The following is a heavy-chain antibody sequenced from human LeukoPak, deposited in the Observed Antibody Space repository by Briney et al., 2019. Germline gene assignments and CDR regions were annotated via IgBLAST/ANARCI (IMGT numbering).Heavy chain of an antibody. CDR1: RFTFYNAW. Sequence: PGGSLRLSCAASRFTFYNAWMSWVRQAPGKGLEWVGRIKSKTDGGTTDYAAPVKGRFTISRDDSKNTLYLQMNSLRAEDTAVYYCASGYPGYSSGWQGDYWGQGTLVTVSS. D-gene: IGHD6-19*01. CDR3: ASGYPGYSSGWQGDY. J-gene: IGHJ4*02. CDR2: IKSKTDGGTT. V-gene: IGHV3-15*01.